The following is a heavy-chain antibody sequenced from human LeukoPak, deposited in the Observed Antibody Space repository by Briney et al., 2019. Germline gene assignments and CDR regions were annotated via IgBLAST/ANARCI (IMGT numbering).Heavy chain of an antibody. CDR1: GFTFSSYS. CDR3: ARDDYGDYMADY. V-gene: IGHV3-21*01. Sequence: PGGSLRLSCAASGFTFSSYSMNWVRQAPGKGLEWVSSISSSSGYIYYADSVKGRFTISRDNAKNSLYLQMNSLRAEDTAVYYCARDDYGDYMADYWGQGTLVTVSS. D-gene: IGHD4-17*01. CDR2: ISSSSGYI. J-gene: IGHJ4*02.